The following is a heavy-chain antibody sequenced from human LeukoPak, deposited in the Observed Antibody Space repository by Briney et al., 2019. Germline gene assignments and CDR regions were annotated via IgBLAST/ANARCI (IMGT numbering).Heavy chain of an antibody. Sequence: GGSLKLSCAASGFTFTSYAMTWVRQAPGKGLQWVSTITGSGDNTYYADSVRGRFTISRDNSKNTLYLQMNSLRAEDTAVYYCASPAQTSSSWCWQDWGQGTLVTVSS. CDR1: GFTFTSYA. J-gene: IGHJ4*02. CDR3: ASPAQTSSSWCWQD. D-gene: IGHD6-13*01. CDR2: ITGSGDNT. V-gene: IGHV3-23*01.